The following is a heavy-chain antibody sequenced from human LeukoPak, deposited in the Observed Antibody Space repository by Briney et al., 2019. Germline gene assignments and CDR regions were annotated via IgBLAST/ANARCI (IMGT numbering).Heavy chain of an antibody. D-gene: IGHD6-6*01. J-gene: IGHJ4*02. CDR3: AKERYSSSSAYIDY. Sequence: GRSLRLSCAASGFSFSSYGIHWLRQAPGKGLEWVAVISYDGSNKYYADSVKGRFTISRDSSKNTLYLQMNSLRTEDTSVYYCAKERYSSSSAYIDYWGQGTLVTVSS. V-gene: IGHV3-30*18. CDR1: GFSFSSYG. CDR2: ISYDGSNK.